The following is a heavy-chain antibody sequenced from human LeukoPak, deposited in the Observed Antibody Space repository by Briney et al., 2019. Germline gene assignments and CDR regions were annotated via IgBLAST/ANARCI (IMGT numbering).Heavy chain of an antibody. V-gene: IGHV4-59*08. CDR3: ARHSSGYYYFDY. CDR2: IYYSGST. D-gene: IGHD3-22*01. Sequence: SETLSLTCTVSGGSISSYYWSWIRQPPGKGLEWIGYIYYSGSTNYNPSLKSRVTISVDPSKNQFSLKLSSVTAADTAVYYCARHSSGYYYFDYWGQGTLVTVSS. CDR1: GGSISSYY. J-gene: IGHJ4*02.